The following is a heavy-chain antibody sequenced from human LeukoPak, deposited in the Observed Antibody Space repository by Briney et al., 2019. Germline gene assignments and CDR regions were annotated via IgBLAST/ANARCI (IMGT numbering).Heavy chain of an antibody. D-gene: IGHD5-24*01. CDR1: GFTVSSNY. CDR2: IFGSGST. V-gene: IGHV3-53*01. CDR3: ARGDGYNYVGY. Sequence: PGGSLRLSCAASGFTVSSNYMSWVRQAPGKGLEWVSIIFGSGSTYYADSVKGRFTTSRDNSKNTLYLQMNSLRAEDTAVYYCARGDGYNYVGYWGQGTLVTVSS. J-gene: IGHJ4*02.